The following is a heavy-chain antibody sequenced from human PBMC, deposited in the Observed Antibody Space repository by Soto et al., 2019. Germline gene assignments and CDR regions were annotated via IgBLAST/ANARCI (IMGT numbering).Heavy chain of an antibody. D-gene: IGHD1-26*01. CDR2: ISYDGSNK. CDR1: GFPFTTYG. CDR3: VGGQYYFDC. J-gene: IGHJ4*02. V-gene: IGHV3-30*03. Sequence: QVQLVESGGGVVQPGRSLRLSCAASGFPFTTYGMHWVREGPGKGLEWVAVISYDGSNKYYADSVKGRFTISRDNSKNTLYLIIIRQSPEATALYYWVGGQYYFDCRRQGTVVTVSS.